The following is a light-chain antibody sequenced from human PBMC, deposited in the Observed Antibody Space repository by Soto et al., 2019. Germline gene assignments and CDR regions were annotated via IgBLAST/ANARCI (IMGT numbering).Light chain of an antibody. V-gene: IGLV2-14*01. CDR1: ITDIGAYNY. CDR2: GVS. J-gene: IGLJ1*01. Sequence: QSALTQPASVSGSPGQSITISCTGTITDIGAYNYVSWYQQHPGKAPKLLIYGVSSRPSGVSNRFSGSKSGNAAYLTISGLQADDEAEYYCSSYTSSITHNVFGTGTKLTVL. CDR3: SSYTSSITHNV.